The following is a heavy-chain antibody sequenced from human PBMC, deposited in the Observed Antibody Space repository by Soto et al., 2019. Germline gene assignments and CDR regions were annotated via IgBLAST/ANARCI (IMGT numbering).Heavy chain of an antibody. CDR1: GFTFSSYA. Sequence: EVQLLESGGGLVQPGGSLRLSCAASGFTFSSYAMNWVRQAPGKGLEWVSAVSGDGGDTYYADSVKGRFTISRDNSKNTRFLQMNGLRVEDTAVYYCARRSTSCCQNFDCWGQGTLVTVSS. CDR3: ARRSTSCCQNFDC. D-gene: IGHD2-2*01. J-gene: IGHJ4*02. CDR2: VSGDGGDT. V-gene: IGHV3-23*01.